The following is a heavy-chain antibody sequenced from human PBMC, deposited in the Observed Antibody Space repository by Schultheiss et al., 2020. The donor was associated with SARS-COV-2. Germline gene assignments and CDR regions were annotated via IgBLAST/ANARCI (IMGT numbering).Heavy chain of an antibody. J-gene: IGHJ4*02. V-gene: IGHV1-2*04. CDR1: GYTFTGYY. CDR3: ASGPGRWYYDS. D-gene: IGHD4-23*01. Sequence: ASVKVSCKASGYTFTGYYMHWVRQAPGQGLEWMGWINPNNGDTNYAQKFQGWVTMTRDTSISTAYMELSSLRSEDTAVYYCASGPGRWYYDSWGQGTLVTVSS. CDR2: INPNNGDT.